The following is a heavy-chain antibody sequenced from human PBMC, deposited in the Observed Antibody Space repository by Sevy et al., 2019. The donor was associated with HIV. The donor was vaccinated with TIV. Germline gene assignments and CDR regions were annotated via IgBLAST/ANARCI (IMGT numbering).Heavy chain of an antibody. V-gene: IGHV3-7*04. J-gene: IGHJ5*02. CDR2: IKQDGSEK. Sequence: GGSLRLSCAASGFTFSSYWMSWVRQAPGKGLEWVANIKQDGSEKYYVDSVKGRFTIPRDNAKNSLYLQMNSLRAEDTAVYYCARGGTYCTNGVCYGGWFDPWGQGTLVTVSS. CDR1: GFTFSSYW. D-gene: IGHD2-8*01. CDR3: ARGGTYCTNGVCYGGWFDP.